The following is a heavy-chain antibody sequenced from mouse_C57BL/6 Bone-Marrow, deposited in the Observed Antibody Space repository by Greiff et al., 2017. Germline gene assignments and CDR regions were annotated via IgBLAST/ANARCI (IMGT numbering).Heavy chain of an antibody. CDR2: IDPSDSYT. CDR3: ARCGGYFLFDY. Sequence: QVQLQQPGAELVMPGASVKLSCKASGYTFTSYWMHWVKQRPGQGLEWIGEIDPSDSYTNYNQKFKGKSTLTVDKSSSTAYMQLSSLTYEDSAVYYCARCGGYFLFDYWGQGTTLTVSS. D-gene: IGHD2-3*01. CDR1: GYTFTSYW. J-gene: IGHJ2*01. V-gene: IGHV1-69*01.